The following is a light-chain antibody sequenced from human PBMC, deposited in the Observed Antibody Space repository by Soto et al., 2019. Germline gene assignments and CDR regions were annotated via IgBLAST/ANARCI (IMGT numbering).Light chain of an antibody. Sequence: QSVLTQPPSASGTPGQRVTISCSGSSSNIGSNYVYWYQQLPGAAPKLLIYINNQRASGVPDRFSGSKSGTSASLAISGLRSEDEADYYCATWDDSLSGYVFGTGTKLTVL. V-gene: IGLV1-47*02. J-gene: IGLJ1*01. CDR2: INN. CDR1: SSNIGSNY. CDR3: ATWDDSLSGYV.